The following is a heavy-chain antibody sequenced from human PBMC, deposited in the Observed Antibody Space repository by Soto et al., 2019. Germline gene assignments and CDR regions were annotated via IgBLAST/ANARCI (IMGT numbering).Heavy chain of an antibody. Sequence: QVQLVQSGAEVKTPGSSVKVSCKASGGTFNSFSIDWVRQAPGQGLEWMGGIIPMSGRPNYAQRFQGRVTFSAAKSTNTVYMEVNNLTYADTAVYYCTRRGRQSANWFDPWGQGTLVTVSS. CDR3: TRRGRQSANWFDP. V-gene: IGHV1-69*06. J-gene: IGHJ5*02. CDR2: IIPMSGRP. CDR1: GGTFNSFS.